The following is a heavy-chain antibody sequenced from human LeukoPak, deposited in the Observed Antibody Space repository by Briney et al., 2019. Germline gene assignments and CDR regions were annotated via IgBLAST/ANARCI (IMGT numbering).Heavy chain of an antibody. V-gene: IGHV3-48*01. J-gene: IGHJ4*02. CDR2: ISSNSVTK. CDR1: GFIFSTYS. D-gene: IGHD3-22*01. CDR3: AGPYDSSGYPDY. Sequence: SGGSLRLSCAASGFIFSTYSMNWVRQAPGKGLEWVSYISSNSVTKFYADSVKGRFTISRDNAKNSLYLQMNSLRAEDTAVYYCAGPYDSSGYPDYWGQGTLVTVSS.